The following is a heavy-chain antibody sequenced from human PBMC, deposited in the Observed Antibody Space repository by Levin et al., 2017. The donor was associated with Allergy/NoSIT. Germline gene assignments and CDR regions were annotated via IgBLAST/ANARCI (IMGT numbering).Heavy chain of an antibody. CDR2: ITGSGGST. Sequence: GGSLRLSCAASGFTFSSHAMSWVRQAPGKGLEWVSSITGSGGSTYYADSVKGRFTISRDNSKNMLYLQVSSLRDEDTAVYFCAKAPGSISSYDSWGQGTLV. J-gene: IGHJ4*02. D-gene: IGHD4-11*01. CDR1: GFTFSSHA. CDR3: AKAPGSISSYDS. V-gene: IGHV3-23*01.